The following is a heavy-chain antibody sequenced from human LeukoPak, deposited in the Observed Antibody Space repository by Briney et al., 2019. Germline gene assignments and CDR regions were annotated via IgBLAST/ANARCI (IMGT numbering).Heavy chain of an antibody. J-gene: IGHJ4*02. CDR3: IVSNYYSSGSYNFDS. CDR1: GFSFSSAW. D-gene: IGHD3-10*01. Sequence: MAGGSLRLSCAASGFSFSSAWMTWVRQPPGKGLEWVGRIKSKTDGGTVDYAAHVKGRFTISRDGSINTLYLQVNSLKTEDTAMYYCIVSNYYSSGSYNFDSWGQGTLVTVSS. V-gene: IGHV3-15*01. CDR2: IKSKTDGGTV.